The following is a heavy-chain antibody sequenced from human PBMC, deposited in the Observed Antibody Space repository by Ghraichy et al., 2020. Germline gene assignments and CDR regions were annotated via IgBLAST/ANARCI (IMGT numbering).Heavy chain of an antibody. D-gene: IGHD2-15*01. J-gene: IGHJ4*02. CDR3: ARVECGGTCYGGFHY. CDR1: GDSVSSNSAA. Sequence: LSLTCAISGDSVSSNSAAWSWIRQSPSRGLEWLGRTYYRSKWYFNYAVSVKSRITITPDTSKNQFSLQLNSVTPDDTAVYYCARVECGGTCYGGFHYWGQGTLVTVSS. CDR2: TYYRSKWYF. V-gene: IGHV6-1*01.